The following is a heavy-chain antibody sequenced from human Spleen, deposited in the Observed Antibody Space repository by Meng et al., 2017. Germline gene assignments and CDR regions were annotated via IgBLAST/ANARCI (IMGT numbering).Heavy chain of an antibody. CDR2: IYPTGGT. V-gene: IGHV4-61*02. J-gene: IGHJ5*02. Sequence: SETLSLTCTVSGGSISSGSYYWSWIRQPAGEGLEWIGRIYPTGGTDYNPSLKSRVTISVHTSENQFSLRLNSVTAADTALYYCARGGGGNHGFDPWGQGTLVTVS. CDR3: ARGGGGNHGFDP. D-gene: IGHD1-14*01. CDR1: GGSISSGSYY.